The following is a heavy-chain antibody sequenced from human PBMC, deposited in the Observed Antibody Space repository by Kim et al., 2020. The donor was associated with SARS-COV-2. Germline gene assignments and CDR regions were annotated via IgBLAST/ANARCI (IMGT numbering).Heavy chain of an antibody. CDR2: IHYSGTT. CDR1: GGSISSDSHY. D-gene: IGHD5-12*01. J-gene: IGHJ4*02. Sequence: SETLSLTCAVSGGSISSDSHYWGWVRQPPGKGMEWIGSIHYSGTTSYNPSLQSRVTKSIDTSKNQFSLKVRSVTAADTAVYYCAGLAVVGWPTNDFWGQGTLVTVSS. CDR3: AGLAVVGWPTNDF. V-gene: IGHV4-39*01.